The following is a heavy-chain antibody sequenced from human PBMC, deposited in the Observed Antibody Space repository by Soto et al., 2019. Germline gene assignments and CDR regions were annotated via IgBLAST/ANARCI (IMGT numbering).Heavy chain of an antibody. V-gene: IGHV5-10-1*01. CDR3: ARRSRYNWNYVRYYYGMDV. CDR2: IDPSDSYT. CDR1: GYSFTSYW. D-gene: IGHD1-7*01. J-gene: IGHJ6*02. Sequence: PGESLKISCKGSGYSFTSYWISWVRQMPGKGLEWMGRIDPSDSYTNYSPSFQGHVTISADKSISTAYLQWSSLKASDTAMYYCARRSRYNWNYVRYYYGMDVWGQGTTVTVSS.